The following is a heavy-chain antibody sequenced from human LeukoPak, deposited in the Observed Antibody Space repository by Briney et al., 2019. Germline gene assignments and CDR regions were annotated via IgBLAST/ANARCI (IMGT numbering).Heavy chain of an antibody. CDR2: IYSGGST. Sequence: GGSLRLSCAASGFTVSSNYMSWVRQAPGKGLEWVSVIYSGGSTYYADSVKGRFTISRDNAKNSLYLQMNSLRAEDTAVYYCARDWFGETPNWFDPWGQGTLVTVSS. CDR1: GFTVSSNY. V-gene: IGHV3-53*01. D-gene: IGHD3-10*01. J-gene: IGHJ5*02. CDR3: ARDWFGETPNWFDP.